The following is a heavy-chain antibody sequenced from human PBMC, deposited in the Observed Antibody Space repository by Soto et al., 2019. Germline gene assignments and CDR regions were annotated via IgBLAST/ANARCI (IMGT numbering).Heavy chain of an antibody. J-gene: IGHJ5*02. CDR1: DGSSSGHY. CDR3: AKTGPDGDDRFDP. D-gene: IGHD1-1*01. CDR2: IYYTGHA. Sequence: ASETLSLTKSVLDGSSSGHYWSWILQPPGKGLEWIGYIYYTGHAVYNPSLKSRITFSVDTSKNQLSLKLTSVTAADTAVYFCAKTGPDGDDRFDPWGQGTLVTVSS. V-gene: IGHV4-59*11.